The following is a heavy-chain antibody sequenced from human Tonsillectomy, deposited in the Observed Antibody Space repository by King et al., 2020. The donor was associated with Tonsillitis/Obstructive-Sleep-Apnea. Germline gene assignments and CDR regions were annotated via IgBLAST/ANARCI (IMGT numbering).Heavy chain of an antibody. Sequence: QLVQSGAEVKKPGSSVKVSCKASGGTFSSYAISWVRQAPGQGLEWMGRIIPILGIANYAQKFQGSVTITADKSTSTAYMELSSLRSEDTAVYYCASSPVVAGRGDGFDIWGQGTMVTVSS. J-gene: IGHJ3*02. CDR3: ASSPVVAGRGDGFDI. D-gene: IGHD6-19*01. CDR2: IIPILGIA. CDR1: GGTFSSYA. V-gene: IGHV1-69*09.